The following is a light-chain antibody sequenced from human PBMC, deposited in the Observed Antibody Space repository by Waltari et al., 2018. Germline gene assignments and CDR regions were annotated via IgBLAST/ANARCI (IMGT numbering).Light chain of an antibody. V-gene: IGKV4-1*01. J-gene: IGKJ1*01. CDR2: WAS. Sequence: DIVMTQSPDSLAVSLGERAIINCKSSQSVLYSSNNKNYLAWYQQKPGQPPKLLIYWASTRESGVPDRFSGSGSGTDFTLTISSLQAEDVAVYYGQQYYNTWGFGQGTKVEIK. CDR1: QSVLYSSNNKNY. CDR3: QQYYNTWG.